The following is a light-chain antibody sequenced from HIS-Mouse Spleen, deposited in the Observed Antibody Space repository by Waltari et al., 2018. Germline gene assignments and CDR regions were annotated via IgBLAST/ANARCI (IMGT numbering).Light chain of an antibody. V-gene: IGLV3-16*01. CDR2: KDS. CDR3: LSADSSGTEVV. CDR1: ALPKKY. Sequence: SYELTQPPSVSVSLGQMARITCSGEALPKKYAYWYQQKPGQFPVLVIYKDSERPSGIPERFSGSSSGTIVTLTISGVQAEDEADYYCLSADSSGTEVVFGGGTKLTVL. J-gene: IGLJ2*01.